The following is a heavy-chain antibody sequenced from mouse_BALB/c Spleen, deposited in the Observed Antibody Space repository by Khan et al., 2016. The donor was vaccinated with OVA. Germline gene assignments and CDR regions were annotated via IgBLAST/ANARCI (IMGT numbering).Heavy chain of an antibody. J-gene: IGHJ2*01. CDR1: GFTFTDYY. CDR3: AKGGDYGNSLFDY. V-gene: IGHV1-84*02. D-gene: IGHD1-1*01. CDR2: IYPGSGNT. Sequence: QVQLKQSGPELVKPGASVKISCKASGFTFTDYYINWVKQKPGQGLEWIGWIYPGSGNTKYNEKFKGMATMTVDTSSSTAYMQLSSLTSEDTAVYVCAKGGDYGNSLFDYWGQGTTLTVSS.